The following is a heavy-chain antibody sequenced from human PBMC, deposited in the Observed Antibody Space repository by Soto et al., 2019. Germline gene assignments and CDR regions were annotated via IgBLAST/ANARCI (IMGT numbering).Heavy chain of an antibody. V-gene: IGHV4-39*01. J-gene: IGHJ3*02. CDR3: TKIYFDPPTTSTSCYCAYEI. D-gene: IGHD2-2*01. CDR1: GGSISSSNCH. Sequence: QLRLQESGPGLVKPSETLSLTCTVSGGSISSSNCHWGWIRQPPGKGLEWIGSIYYSGSTQYSPSLKGRLTKPVDSCHSQVSLKMNSGTAADTFVYYFTKIYFDPPTTSTSCYCAYEIWGQGTMVTVSS. CDR2: IYYSGST.